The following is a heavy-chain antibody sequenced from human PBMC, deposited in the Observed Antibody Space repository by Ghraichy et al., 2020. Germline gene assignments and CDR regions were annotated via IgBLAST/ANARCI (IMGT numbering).Heavy chain of an antibody. Sequence: LTCAASGFTFSSYSMNWVRQAPGKGLEWVSSISSSSSYIYYADSVKGRFTISRDNAKNSLYLQMNSLRAEDTAVYYCAREPDCSGGSCYVNFFHAESLHAFDIWGQGTMVTVSS. CDR2: ISSSSSYI. CDR1: GFTFSSYS. CDR3: AREPDCSGGSCYVNFFHAESLHAFDI. V-gene: IGHV3-21*01. D-gene: IGHD2-15*01. J-gene: IGHJ3*02.